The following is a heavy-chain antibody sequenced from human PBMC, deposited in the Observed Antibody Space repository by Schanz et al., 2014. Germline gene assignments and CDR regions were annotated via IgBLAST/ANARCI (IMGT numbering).Heavy chain of an antibody. V-gene: IGHV3-48*04. CDR3: ARNRGSGGQNWYFDL. CDR2: IYIGGNT. Sequence: EVQLVESGGGLVQPGGSLRLSCTASGFTFSSYSMNWVRQAPGKGLEWVSFIYIGGNTYYADSVKGRFTISRDNTKNSLFLQLNSLRADDTAVYYCARNRGSGGQNWYFDLWGRGTLVTVSS. J-gene: IGHJ2*01. CDR1: GFTFSSYS. D-gene: IGHD1-26*01.